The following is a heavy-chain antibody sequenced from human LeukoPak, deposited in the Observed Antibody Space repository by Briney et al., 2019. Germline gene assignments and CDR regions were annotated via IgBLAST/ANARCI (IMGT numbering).Heavy chain of an antibody. V-gene: IGHV1-46*01. CDR1: GYTFTSYY. Sequence: ASVKVSCKASGYTFTSYYMHWVRQAPGQGLEWMGIINPSGGSTSYAQKFQGRVAVTRDMSTSTVYMELSSLRSEDTAVYYCARRDGIYGSGSPRDYYYYMDVWGKGTTVTVSS. CDR2: INPSGGST. D-gene: IGHD3-10*01. CDR3: ARRDGIYGSGSPRDYYYYMDV. J-gene: IGHJ6*03.